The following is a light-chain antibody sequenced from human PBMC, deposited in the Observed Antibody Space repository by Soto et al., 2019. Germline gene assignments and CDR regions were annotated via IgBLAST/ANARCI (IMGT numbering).Light chain of an antibody. Sequence: EIVLTQSPGTLSLSPGERSTLSFRASQSVSIDLAWYQQTPGQAPRLLIYDASKRATGIPARFSGGGSGTDFTLTISSPEPEDFAVYYCQQRSQWPWTFGQGTKV. CDR2: DAS. CDR1: QSVSID. J-gene: IGKJ1*01. V-gene: IGKV3-11*01. CDR3: QQRSQWPWT.